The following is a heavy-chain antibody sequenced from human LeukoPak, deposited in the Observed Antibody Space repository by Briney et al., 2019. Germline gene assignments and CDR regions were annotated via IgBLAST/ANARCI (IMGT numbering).Heavy chain of an antibody. D-gene: IGHD6-13*01. CDR2: IIPILGIA. V-gene: IGHV1-69*04. J-gene: IGHJ4*02. CDR1: GGTFSSYA. CDR3: ASYYSSSWFVNDY. Sequence: GASVKVSCKASGGTFSSYAISWVRQAPGQGLEWMGRIIPILGIANYAQKFQGRVTITADKSTSTAYMELSNLRSEDTAVYYCASYYSSSWFVNDYWGQGTLVTVSS.